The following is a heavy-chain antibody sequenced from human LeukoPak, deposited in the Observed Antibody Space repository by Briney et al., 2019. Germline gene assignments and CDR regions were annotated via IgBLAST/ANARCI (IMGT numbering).Heavy chain of an antibody. CDR2: IYTSGST. CDR3: ARGEGRTSLDY. V-gene: IGHV4-61*02. J-gene: IGHJ4*02. Sequence: PSETLSLTCPVPGGSISSGSYYWSWIRQPAGKGLEWIGRIYTSGSTNYNPSLKSRVTISVDTSKNQFSLKMSSVTAADTAVYYCARGEGRTSLDYWGQGTLVTVSS. CDR1: GGSISSGSYY.